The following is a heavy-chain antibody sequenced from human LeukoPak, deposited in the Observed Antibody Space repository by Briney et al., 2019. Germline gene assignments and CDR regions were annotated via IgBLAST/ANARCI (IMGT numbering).Heavy chain of an antibody. CDR3: ARLLRGYYYDSSGIPMFDY. V-gene: IGHV4-61*08. CDR2: IYYSGST. CDR1: GGSISSGGYY. D-gene: IGHD3-22*01. J-gene: IGHJ4*02. Sequence: SQTLSLTCTVSGGSISSGGYYWSWIRQPPGKGLEWIGYIYYSGSTNYNPSLKSRVTISVDTSKNQFSLKLSSVTAADTAVYYCARLLRGYYYDSSGIPMFDYWGQGTLVTVSS.